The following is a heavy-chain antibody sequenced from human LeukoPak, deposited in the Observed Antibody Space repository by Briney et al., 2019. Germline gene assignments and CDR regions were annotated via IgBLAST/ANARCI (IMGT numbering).Heavy chain of an antibody. CDR3: ARFGGSSSLDY. D-gene: IGHD6-6*01. Sequence: GGSLRLSCAASGFTFSSYWMSWVRQAPGKGLEWVANIKQDGSEKYYVDSVKGRFTISRDNAKNSLYLQMNSLRAEYTAVYYCARFGGSSSLDYWGQGTLVTVSS. CDR2: IKQDGSEK. CDR1: GFTFSSYW. J-gene: IGHJ4*02. V-gene: IGHV3-7*01.